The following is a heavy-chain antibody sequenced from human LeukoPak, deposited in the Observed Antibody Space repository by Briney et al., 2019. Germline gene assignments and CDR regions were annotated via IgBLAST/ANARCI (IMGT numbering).Heavy chain of an antibody. V-gene: IGHV3-11*06. CDR2: ISSSRSYT. D-gene: IGHD3-9*01. Sequence: GGSLTLSCAASGFTFSDYYMSWIRQAPGKGLEWVSYISSSRSYTNYPDPLKRRFTISRDNAKNSLYLQMNSLRAEDTAVYYCARARASTYYDILTCWGSGAFDIWGQGTMVTVSS. CDR1: GFTFSDYY. J-gene: IGHJ3*02. CDR3: ARARASTYYDILTCWGSGAFDI.